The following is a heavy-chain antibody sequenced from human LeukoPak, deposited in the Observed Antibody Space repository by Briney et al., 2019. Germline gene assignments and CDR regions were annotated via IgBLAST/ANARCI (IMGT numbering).Heavy chain of an antibody. CDR1: GGSFSGYY. V-gene: IGHV4-34*01. Sequence: SETLSLTCAVYGGSFSGYYWSWIRQPPGKGLEWIGEINHSGSTNYNQSLKSRVTISVDTSKNQFSLKLSSVTAADTAVYYCARDLVLRYFDYSNYWYFDLWGRGTLVTVSS. CDR2: INHSGST. D-gene: IGHD3-9*01. CDR3: ARDLVLRYFDYSNYWYFDL. J-gene: IGHJ2*01.